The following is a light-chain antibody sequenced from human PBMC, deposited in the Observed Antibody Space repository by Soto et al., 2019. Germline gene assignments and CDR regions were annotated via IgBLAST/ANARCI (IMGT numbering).Light chain of an antibody. Sequence: DIKMTQSPSTLSGSVGYRVTITCRASQTISSWLAWYQQKPGKAPKLLIYKASTLKSGVPSRFSGSGSGTEFTLTISSLQPDDFATYYCQHYNSYSEAFGHGGKVDIK. CDR3: QHYNSYSEA. V-gene: IGKV1-5*03. CDR1: QTISSW. CDR2: KAS. J-gene: IGKJ1*01.